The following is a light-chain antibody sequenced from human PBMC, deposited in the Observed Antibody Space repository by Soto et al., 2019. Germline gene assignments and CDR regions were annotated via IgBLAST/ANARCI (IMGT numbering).Light chain of an antibody. CDR3: SSYTTSSTLL. J-gene: IGLJ2*01. Sequence: QSALTQPASVSGSPGQSITISCTGTSSDVGAYPYVSWYQQYPGKAPKLIIFEVSLRPSGVSDRFFGSKSGHTASLTISGLQAEDEADYCCSSYTTSSTLLFGGGTKLTVL. CDR1: SSDVGAYPY. V-gene: IGLV2-14*01. CDR2: EVS.